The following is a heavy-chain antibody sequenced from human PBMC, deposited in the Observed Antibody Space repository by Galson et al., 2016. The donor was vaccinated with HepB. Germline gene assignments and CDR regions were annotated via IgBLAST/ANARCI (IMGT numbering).Heavy chain of an antibody. CDR3: AKDLGDRFITVYYYMDV. V-gene: IGHV3-23*01. Sequence: SLRLSCAASGFTVSRYYMSWVRQAPGKGLEWVSAINGDSGYTYYADSVKGRFTISRDNSQNTLYLQMNSLRAEDTAVYYCAKDLGDRFITVYYYMDVWGKGTTVTVSS. D-gene: IGHD1-20*01. CDR1: GFTVSRYY. CDR2: INGDSGYT. J-gene: IGHJ6*03.